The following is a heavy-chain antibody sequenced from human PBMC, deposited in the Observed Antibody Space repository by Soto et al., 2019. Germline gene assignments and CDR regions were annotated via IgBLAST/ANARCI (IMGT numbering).Heavy chain of an antibody. Sequence: SVKVSCKASGGTFSSYAISWVRQAPGRGLDWMGGIIPIFGTANYAQKFQGRVTITADKSKNQFSLKLSSVTAADTAVYYCARENVVVPAATPYYYYYYGMDVWGQGTTVTVSS. CDR3: ARENVVVPAATPYYYYYYGMDV. J-gene: IGHJ6*02. D-gene: IGHD2-2*01. CDR1: GGTFSSYA. V-gene: IGHV1-69*06. CDR2: IIPIFGTA.